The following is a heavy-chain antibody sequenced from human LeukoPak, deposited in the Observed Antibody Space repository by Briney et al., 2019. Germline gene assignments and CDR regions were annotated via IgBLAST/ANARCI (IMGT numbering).Heavy chain of an antibody. CDR3: AGGADYYYYYMDV. CDR1: GFIFSSYG. V-gene: IGHV3-30*02. CDR2: IRYDGSNK. Sequence: GGSLRLSCAASGFIFSSYGMHWVRQAPGKGLEWVAFIRYDGSNKYYADSVKGRFTISRDNSKNTLYLQMNSLRAEDTAVYYCAGGADYYYYYMDVWGKGTTVTISS. D-gene: IGHD1-26*01. J-gene: IGHJ6*03.